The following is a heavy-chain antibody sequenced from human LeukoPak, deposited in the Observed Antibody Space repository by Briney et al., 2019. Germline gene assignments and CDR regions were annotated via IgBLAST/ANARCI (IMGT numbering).Heavy chain of an antibody. J-gene: IGHJ3*02. CDR1: GGSISSYY. CDR3: AREGFGELLDAFDI. D-gene: IGHD3-10*01. V-gene: IGHV4-4*07. Sequence: SETLSLTCTVSGGSISSYYWSWIRQPAGKGLEWIGRIYTSGSTNYIPSLKSRVTMSVDTSKNQFSLKLSSVTAADTAVYYCAREGFGELLDAFDIWGQGTMVTVSS. CDR2: IYTSGST.